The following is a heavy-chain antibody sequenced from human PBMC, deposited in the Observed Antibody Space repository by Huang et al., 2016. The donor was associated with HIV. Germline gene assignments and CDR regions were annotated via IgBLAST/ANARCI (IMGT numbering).Heavy chain of an antibody. CDR2: ISDYNGVT. V-gene: IGHV1-18*01. J-gene: IGHJ3*02. CDR3: ARDSPLLGVVIVVVPTAPNAIDI. CDR1: GYTFTSYG. D-gene: IGHD2-2*01. Sequence: QVQLVQSGVEVKKPGASVKVSCKASGYTFTSYGISWVRQAHGQGLEWMGWISDYNGVTNYAQNVQGRLTMTPDTSMSKAYMELRSLRSDDTAVYYCARDSPLLGVVIVVVPTAPNAIDIWGQGTMVTVSS.